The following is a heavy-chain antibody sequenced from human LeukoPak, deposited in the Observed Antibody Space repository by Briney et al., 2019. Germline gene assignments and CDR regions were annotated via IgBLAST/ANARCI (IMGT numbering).Heavy chain of an antibody. D-gene: IGHD6-19*01. V-gene: IGHV1-2*02. CDR2: INPNSGGT. CDR3: ARERRSSGWYPADY. J-gene: IGHJ4*02. CDR1: GYTFTGYY. Sequence: ASVKVSCKASGYTFTGYYMHWLRQAPGQGLEWMGWINPNSGGTNYAQKFQGRVTMTRDTSISTAYMELSRLRSDDTAVYYCARERRSSGWYPADYWGQGTLVTVSS.